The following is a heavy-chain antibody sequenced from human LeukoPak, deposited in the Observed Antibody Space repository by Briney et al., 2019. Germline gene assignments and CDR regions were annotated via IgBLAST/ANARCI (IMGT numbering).Heavy chain of an antibody. Sequence: QPGGSLRLSCAASGFTFTRYAMNWVRQAPGKGLEWVSAISGIGGSTYYADSVKGRFTISRDNSKNTLYLQMNSLRAEDTAVYYCAKDRDYGGNSGGYFDLWGRGTLVTVSS. J-gene: IGHJ2*01. CDR2: ISGIGGST. CDR1: GFTFTRYA. D-gene: IGHD4-23*01. CDR3: AKDRDYGGNSGGYFDL. V-gene: IGHV3-23*01.